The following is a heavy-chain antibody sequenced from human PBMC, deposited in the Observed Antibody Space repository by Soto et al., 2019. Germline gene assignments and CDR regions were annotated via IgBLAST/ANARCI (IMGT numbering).Heavy chain of an antibody. J-gene: IGHJ4*02. Sequence: SETLSLTCAVSGDSITSIYHWGWVRQPPGKGLEWIGNIYYSGTTYYNPSLKSRVTISVDTSKNQFSLKLSSVTAADTAVYYCARSPGYYFDYWGQGTLVTVSS. CDR3: ARSPGYYFDY. CDR1: GDSITSIYH. V-gene: IGHV4-38-2*01. CDR2: IYYSGTT.